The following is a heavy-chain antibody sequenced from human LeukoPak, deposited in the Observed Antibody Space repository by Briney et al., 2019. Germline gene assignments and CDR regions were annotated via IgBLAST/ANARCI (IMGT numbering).Heavy chain of an antibody. CDR3: ARDHNYDSSGYFLYY. J-gene: IGHJ4*02. CDR1: DGYFSGYY. Sequence: PSETLSLTCAVYDGYFSGYYWNWIRQPPGKGLEWIGEINHSGNTNYNRSLKSRVTMSVDTSKNQFSLRLSSVTAADTAVYYCARDHNYDSSGYFLYYWGQGTLVPVSS. V-gene: IGHV4-34*01. D-gene: IGHD3-22*01. CDR2: INHSGNT.